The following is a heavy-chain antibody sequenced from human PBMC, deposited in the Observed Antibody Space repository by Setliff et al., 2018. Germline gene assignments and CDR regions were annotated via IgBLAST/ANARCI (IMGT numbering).Heavy chain of an antibody. J-gene: IGHJ5*02. D-gene: IGHD3-16*01. CDR1: GGFTSSFY. Sequence: TSETLSLTCTISGGFTSSFYWSWIRQAPGKGLEWIGYVDHSGSTNFSPSLKSRGTISADTSKTQVSLTLTSVTAADTAVYYCARDYQGGWFDPWGPGTLVTVSS. CDR3: ARDYQGGWFDP. CDR2: VDHSGST. V-gene: IGHV4-59*01.